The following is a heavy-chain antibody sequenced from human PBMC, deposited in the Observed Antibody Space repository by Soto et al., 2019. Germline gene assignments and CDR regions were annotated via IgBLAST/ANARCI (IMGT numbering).Heavy chain of an antibody. V-gene: IGHV3-66*01. Sequence: GGSLRLSCAASGFTVSSNYMSWVRQAPGKGLEWVSVIYSGGSTYYADSVKGRFTISRDNSKNTLYLQMNSLRAEDTAVYYCARVRITMVRVVITTYYYYYMYVCGKGTTVTVSS. D-gene: IGHD3-10*01. J-gene: IGHJ6*03. CDR2: IYSGGST. CDR1: GFTVSSNY. CDR3: ARVRITMVRVVITTYYYYYMYV.